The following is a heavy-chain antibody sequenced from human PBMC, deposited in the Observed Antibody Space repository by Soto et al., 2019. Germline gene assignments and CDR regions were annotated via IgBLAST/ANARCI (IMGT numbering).Heavy chain of an antibody. J-gene: IGHJ6*02. CDR1: GFTFSSYG. Sequence: QVQLVESGGGVVQPGRSLRLSCAASGFTFSSYGMHWVRQAPGKGLEWVAVISYDGSNKYYADSVKGRFTISRDNSKNTLYLQMNSLRAEDTAVYYCAKDYAPRGGMDVWGQGTTVTVSS. CDR3: AKDYAPRGGMDV. D-gene: IGHD2-2*01. V-gene: IGHV3-30*18. CDR2: ISYDGSNK.